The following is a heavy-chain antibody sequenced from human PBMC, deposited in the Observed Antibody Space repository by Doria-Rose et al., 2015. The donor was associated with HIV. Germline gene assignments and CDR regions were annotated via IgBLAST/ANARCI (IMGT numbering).Heavy chain of an antibody. CDR1: GVSLSSPGMG. CDR2: IFSADER. Sequence: QITLKESGPVLVKLTETLTLACTVSGVSLSSPGMGVSWIRQPPGKALEWLAYIFSADERSYKTSLKSRLTISRGTSKSQVVLTMTDMDPVDTATYYCARIKSSRWYHKYYFDFWGQGTLVIVSA. J-gene: IGHJ4*02. D-gene: IGHD6-13*01. CDR3: ARIKSSRWYHKYYFDF. V-gene: IGHV2-26*01.